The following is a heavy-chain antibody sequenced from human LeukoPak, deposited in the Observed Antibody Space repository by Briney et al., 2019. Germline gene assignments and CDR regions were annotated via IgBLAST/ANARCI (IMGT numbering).Heavy chain of an antibody. CDR3: ARERGMVREVPSRPDY. Sequence: ASVKVSCKASRYTFTSYGINWVRQAPGQGLEWMGWISAYNGNSNSAQKFQGRLTMTTETSTSTAYMELRSLSFDDTAVYYCARERGMVREVPSRPDYWGQGTLVTVSS. CDR2: ISAYNGNS. D-gene: IGHD3-10*01. CDR1: RYTFTSYG. J-gene: IGHJ4*02. V-gene: IGHV1-18*01.